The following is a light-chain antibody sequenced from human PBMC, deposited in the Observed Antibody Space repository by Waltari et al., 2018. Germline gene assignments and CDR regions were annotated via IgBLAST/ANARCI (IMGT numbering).Light chain of an antibody. Sequence: SYELTQSPSVTVSPGQTASISCSGHGLGEKYVSWYQQKAGQSPELVIYQDIKRPSGIPSRFSGTTSGNTATLTISGTQTMDEADYYCQSWDSSTVVFGGWTKLTVL. CDR3: QSWDSSTVV. V-gene: IGLV3-1*01. CDR1: GLGEKY. CDR2: QDI. J-gene: IGLJ2*01.